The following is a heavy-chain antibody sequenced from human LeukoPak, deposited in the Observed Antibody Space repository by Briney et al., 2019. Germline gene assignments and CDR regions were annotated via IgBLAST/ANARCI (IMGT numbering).Heavy chain of an antibody. CDR3: ARRGGTSGWGAVDI. D-gene: IGHD2-2*01. CDR1: GFTFNSHA. CDR2: IDKSGDGT. V-gene: IGHV3-23*01. J-gene: IGHJ3*02. Sequence: GGSLRLSCAASGFTFNSHAMNWVRQPPGKGLDWVSSIDKSGDGTFYADSVKGRFTISRDNSKNTLYLQMNSLRREDTAVYYCARRGGTSGWGAVDIWGQGTMVTVSS.